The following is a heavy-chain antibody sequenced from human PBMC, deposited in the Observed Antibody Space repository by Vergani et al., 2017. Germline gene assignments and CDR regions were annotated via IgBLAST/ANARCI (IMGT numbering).Heavy chain of an antibody. V-gene: IGHV4-4*02. CDR1: GGSISSSNG. J-gene: IGHJ6*02. CDR2: IYHSGST. D-gene: IGHD1-20*01. CDR3: ARFLTGTTIHYYYGMDV. Sequence: QVQLQESGPGLVKPSGTLSLTCAVSGGSISSSNGWSWVRQPTGKGLEWIGEIYHSGSTNYNPSLKSRVTISVDKSKNQFSLKLSSVTAADTAVYYCARFLTGTTIHYYYGMDVWDQGTTVTVSS.